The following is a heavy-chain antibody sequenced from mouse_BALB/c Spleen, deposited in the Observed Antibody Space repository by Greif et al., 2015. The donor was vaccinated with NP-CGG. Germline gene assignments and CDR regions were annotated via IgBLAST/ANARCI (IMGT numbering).Heavy chain of an antibody. CDR1: GYTFTDYE. Sequence: VKLMESGAELVRPGASVTLSCKASGYTFTDYEMHWVKQTTVHGLEWIGAIDPETGGTAYNQKFKGKATLTADKSSSTAYMELRSLTSEDSAVYYCTRERGSAWFAYWGQGTLVTVSA. J-gene: IGHJ3*01. V-gene: IGHV1-15*01. CDR3: TRERGSAWFAY. CDR2: IDPETGGT.